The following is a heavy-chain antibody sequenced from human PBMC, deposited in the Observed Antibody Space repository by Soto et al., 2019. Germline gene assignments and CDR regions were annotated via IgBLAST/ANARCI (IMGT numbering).Heavy chain of an antibody. CDR2: INPNSGGT. V-gene: IGHV1-2*04. CDR1: GYTFTGYY. D-gene: IGHD4-17*01. CDR3: ARVPNNDYGAHFDY. J-gene: IGHJ4*02. Sequence: ASVKVSCKASGYTFTGYYMHWVRQAPGQGLEWMGWINPNSGGTNYAQKFQGWVTMTRDTSISTAYMELSRLRSDDTAVYYCARVPNNDYGAHFDYWGQGTLVTVSS.